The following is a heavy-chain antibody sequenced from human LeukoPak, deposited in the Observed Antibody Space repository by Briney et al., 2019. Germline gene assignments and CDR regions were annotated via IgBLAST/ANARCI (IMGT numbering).Heavy chain of an antibody. CDR1: GFTFSSYG. J-gene: IGHJ4*02. D-gene: IGHD3-22*01. Sequence: GGSLRLSCAASGFTFSSYGMHWVRQAPGKGLEWVAVISYDGSNKYYADSVKGRFTISRDNSKNTLYLQMNSLRAEDTAVYYCAKAILYYDSPSDYWGQGTLVTVSS. CDR3: AKAILYYDSPSDY. CDR2: ISYDGSNK. V-gene: IGHV3-30*18.